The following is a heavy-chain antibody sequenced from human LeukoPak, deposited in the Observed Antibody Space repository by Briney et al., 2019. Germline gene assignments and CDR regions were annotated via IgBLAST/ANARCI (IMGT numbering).Heavy chain of an antibody. V-gene: IGHV5-10-1*01. CDR2: IDPSDSYT. D-gene: IGHD2-2*01. CDR3: ARSIGYCSSTSCPNWFDP. J-gene: IGHJ5*02. CDR1: GYSFTSYW. Sequence: GESLKISCKGPGYSFTSYWISWVRQMPGKGLEWMGRIDPSDSYTNYSPSFQGHVTISADKSISTAYLQWSSLKASDTAMYYCARSIGYCSSTSCPNWFDPWGQGTLVTVSS.